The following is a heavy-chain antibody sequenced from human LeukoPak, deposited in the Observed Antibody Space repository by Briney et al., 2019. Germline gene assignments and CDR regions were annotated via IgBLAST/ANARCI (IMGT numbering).Heavy chain of an antibody. D-gene: IGHD2-15*01. V-gene: IGHV4-34*01. Sequence: PSETLSLTCAVYGGSFSGYYWSWIRQPPGKGLEWIGEINHSGSTNYNPSLKSRVTISVDTSKNQFSLKLSSVTAADTAVYYCARGVWYCSGGSCYKHYYYYMDVWGKGTTVTVSS. CDR1: GGSFSGYY. CDR2: INHSGST. CDR3: ARGVWYCSGGSCYKHYYYYMDV. J-gene: IGHJ6*03.